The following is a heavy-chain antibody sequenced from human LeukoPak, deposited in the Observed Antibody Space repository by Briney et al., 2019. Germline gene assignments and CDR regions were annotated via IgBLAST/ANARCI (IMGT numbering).Heavy chain of an antibody. J-gene: IGHJ5*02. CDR1: GYTFTSYD. D-gene: IGHD6-6*01. CDR2: MNPNINNV. Sequence: ASVKVSCKASGYTFTSYDINWVRQATGQGLEWMGWMNPNINNVGYAQKFQGRVTMTRDTSISTAYMELGSLTSEDTAVYYCARGAFLPQYRRDFDPWGQGTLVTVSS. V-gene: IGHV1-8*01. CDR3: ARGAFLPQYRRDFDP.